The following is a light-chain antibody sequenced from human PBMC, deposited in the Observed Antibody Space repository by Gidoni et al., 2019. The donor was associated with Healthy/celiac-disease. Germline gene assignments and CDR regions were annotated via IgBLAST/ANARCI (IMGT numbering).Light chain of an antibody. Sequence: DIQMTQSPSSLSASVGDRVTITCRASQSMSIYLNWYQQKPGKAPKLLIYAASSLQSGVPSRFSGSGSGTDFTLTISSLQPEDFATYYCQQSYSTPQDFGQGTRLEIK. CDR2: AAS. V-gene: IGKV1-39*01. CDR3: QQSYSTPQD. CDR1: QSMSIY. J-gene: IGKJ5*01.